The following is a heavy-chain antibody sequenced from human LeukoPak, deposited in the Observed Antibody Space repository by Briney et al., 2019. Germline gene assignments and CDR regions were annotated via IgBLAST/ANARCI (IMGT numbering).Heavy chain of an antibody. J-gene: IGHJ3*02. V-gene: IGHV1-2*02. CDR2: INPNSGGT. CDR1: GYTFTGYY. D-gene: IGHD2-15*01. Sequence: ASVKVSCKASGYTFTGYYMHWVRQAPGQGLEWMGWINPNSGGTNYAQKFQGRVTTTRDTSISTAYMELSRLRSDDTAVYYCAIRSGGSCYWSPWCAFDIWGQGTMVTVSS. CDR3: AIRSGGSCYWSPWCAFDI.